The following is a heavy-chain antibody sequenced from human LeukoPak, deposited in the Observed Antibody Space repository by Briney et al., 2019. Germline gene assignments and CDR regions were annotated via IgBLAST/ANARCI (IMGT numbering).Heavy chain of an antibody. V-gene: IGHV3-48*01. CDR3: ARTRGYSSSPIRTPCFDY. CDR2: ISSSSSTI. J-gene: IGHJ4*02. Sequence: GGSLRLSCAASGFTFSSYEMNWVRQAPGKGLEWVSYISSSSSTIYYADSVKGRITISRDNAKNSLYLQMNSLRAEDTAVYYCARTRGYSSSPIRTPCFDYWGQGTLVTVSS. CDR1: GFTFSSYE. D-gene: IGHD6-6*01.